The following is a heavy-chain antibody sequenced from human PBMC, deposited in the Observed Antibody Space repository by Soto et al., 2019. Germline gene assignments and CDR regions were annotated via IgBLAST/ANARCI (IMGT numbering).Heavy chain of an antibody. D-gene: IGHD6-13*01. Sequence: QVQLVESGGGVVQPGRSLRLSCAASGFTFSSYGMHWVRQAPGKGLEWVAVIWYDGSNKYYADSVKGRFTISRDNSKNTLYLQMNSLRAEDTAVYYCARGTDSSSWDYYFDYWGQGTLVTVSS. CDR3: ARGTDSSSWDYYFDY. CDR1: GFTFSSYG. J-gene: IGHJ4*02. V-gene: IGHV3-33*01. CDR2: IWYDGSNK.